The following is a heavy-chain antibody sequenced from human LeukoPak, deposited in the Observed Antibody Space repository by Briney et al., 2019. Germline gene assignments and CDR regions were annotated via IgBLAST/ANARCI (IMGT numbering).Heavy chain of an antibody. D-gene: IGHD4-17*01. Sequence: PSQTLSLTCTVSGGSISSGSYYWSWIRQPAGQGLEWIGRIYTSGSTNYTPSLQSRVTISVDTSKNQFSLKLSSVTAADTAVYYCARADYVDAFDIWGQGTMVTVSS. J-gene: IGHJ3*02. CDR3: ARADYVDAFDI. CDR2: IYTSGST. CDR1: GGSISSGSYY. V-gene: IGHV4-61*02.